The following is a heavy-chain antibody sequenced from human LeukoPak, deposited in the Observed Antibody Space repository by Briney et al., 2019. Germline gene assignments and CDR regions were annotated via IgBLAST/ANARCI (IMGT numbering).Heavy chain of an antibody. CDR3: ARRQWLVARGFDY. D-gene: IGHD6-19*01. CDR1: GFTFSSYW. J-gene: IGHJ4*02. CDR2: IKQDGSEK. V-gene: IGHV3-7*01. Sequence: PGGSLRLSCAASGFTFSSYWMSWVRQAPGKGLEWVANIKQDGSEKYYVDSVKGRFTISRDNAKNSLYLQMNSLRAEDTAVYYCARRQWLVARGFDYWGQGTLVTVSS.